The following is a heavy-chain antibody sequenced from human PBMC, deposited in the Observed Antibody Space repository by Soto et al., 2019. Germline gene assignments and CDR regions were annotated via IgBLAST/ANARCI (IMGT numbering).Heavy chain of an antibody. J-gene: IGHJ4*02. V-gene: IGHV3-64D*06. Sequence: XGSLRLSCAASGFTFSSYAMHWVRQAPGKGLEYVSAISSNGGSTYYADSVKGRFTISRDNSKNTLYLQMSSLRAEDTAVYYCVKDGTAAGDYWGQGTLVTVSS. CDR1: GFTFSSYA. CDR2: ISSNGGST. D-gene: IGHD6-13*01. CDR3: VKDGTAAGDY.